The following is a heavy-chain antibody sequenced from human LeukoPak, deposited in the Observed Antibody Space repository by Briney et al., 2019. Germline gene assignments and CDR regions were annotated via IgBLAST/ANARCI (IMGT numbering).Heavy chain of an antibody. CDR3: ARQGPGGRAFDM. J-gene: IGHJ3*02. Sequence: SETLSLTCTVSGGSISSYYWSWIRQPPGKGLGWLAYIQNTGTTNSNPSLKSRITISLDTSKNQFSLKLTSATAADTAIYYCARQGPGGRAFDMWGQGTMVTVSS. CDR2: IQNTGTT. D-gene: IGHD2-8*02. CDR1: GGSISSYY. V-gene: IGHV4-59*08.